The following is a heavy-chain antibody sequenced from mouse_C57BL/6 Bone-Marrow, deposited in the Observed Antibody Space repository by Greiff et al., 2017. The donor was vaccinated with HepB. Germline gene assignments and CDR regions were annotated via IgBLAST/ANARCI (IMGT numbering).Heavy chain of an antibody. J-gene: IGHJ2*01. D-gene: IGHD1-1*02. V-gene: IGHV1-26*01. Sequence: EVQLQQSGPELVKPGASVKISCKASGYTFTDYYMNWVKQSHGKSLEWIGDINPNNGGTSYNQKFKGKATLTVDKSSSTAYMELRSLTSEDSAVYYCARRWGFDYWGQGTTLTVSS. CDR1: GYTFTDYY. CDR3: ARRWGFDY. CDR2: INPNNGGT.